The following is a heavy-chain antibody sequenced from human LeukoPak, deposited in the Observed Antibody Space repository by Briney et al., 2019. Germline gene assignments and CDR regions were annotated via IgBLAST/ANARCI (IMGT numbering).Heavy chain of an antibody. Sequence: GASVKVSCKASGYTFTGYYMHWVRQAPGQGLEWMGWINPNSGGTNYAQKFQGWVTMTRDTSISTAYMELSRLRSDDTAVYYCARWYSSGWYTFGYWGQGTLVTVSS. CDR2: INPNSGGT. V-gene: IGHV1-2*04. J-gene: IGHJ4*02. CDR1: GYTFTGYY. CDR3: ARWYSSGWYTFGY. D-gene: IGHD6-19*01.